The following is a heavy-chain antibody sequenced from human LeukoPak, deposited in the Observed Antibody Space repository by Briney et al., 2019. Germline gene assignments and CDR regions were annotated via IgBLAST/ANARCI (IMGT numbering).Heavy chain of an antibody. J-gene: IGHJ6*03. CDR1: GGTFISYA. CDR3: ARDRGLYSSSSSEGLYYYYMDV. V-gene: IGHV1-69*13. D-gene: IGHD6-6*01. Sequence: GASVKVSCKASGGTFISYAISWVRQAPGQGLEWMGGIIPIFGTANYAQKFQGRVTITADESTSTAYMELSSLRSEDTAVYYCARDRGLYSSSSSEGLYYYYMDVWGKGTTVTVSS. CDR2: IIPIFGTA.